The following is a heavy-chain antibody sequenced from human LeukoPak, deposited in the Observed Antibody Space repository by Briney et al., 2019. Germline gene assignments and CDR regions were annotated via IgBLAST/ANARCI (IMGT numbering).Heavy chain of an antibody. V-gene: IGHV1-69*06. D-gene: IGHD5-12*01. CDR3: ARALSGYGLFDY. CDR1: GGTFSSYA. Sequence: SVKVSCKASGGTFSSYAISWVRQAPGQGLEWMGGIIPIFGTANYAQKFQGRVTITADKSTSTAYMELSSLRSEDTAVYYCARALSGYGLFDYWGQGTLVTVSS. CDR2: IIPIFGTA. J-gene: IGHJ4*02.